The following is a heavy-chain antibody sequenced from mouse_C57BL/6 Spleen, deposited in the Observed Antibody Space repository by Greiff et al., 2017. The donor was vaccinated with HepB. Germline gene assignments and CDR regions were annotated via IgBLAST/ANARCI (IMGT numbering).Heavy chain of an antibody. J-gene: IGHJ2*01. CDR2: IYPGDGDT. Sequence: QVQLKQSGPELVKPGASVKISCKASGYAFSSSWMNWVKQRPGKGLEWIGRIYPGDGDTNYNGKFKGKATLTADKSSSTAYMQLSSLTSEDSAVYFCARSSSTTVVATDYWGQGTTLTVSS. V-gene: IGHV1-82*01. CDR1: GYAFSSSW. D-gene: IGHD1-1*01. CDR3: ARSSSTTVVATDY.